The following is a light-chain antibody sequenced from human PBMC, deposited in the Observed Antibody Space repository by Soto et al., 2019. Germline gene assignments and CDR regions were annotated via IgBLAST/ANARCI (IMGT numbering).Light chain of an antibody. CDR1: QSISSY. CDR2: AAS. V-gene: IGKV1-39*01. Sequence: DIQMTQSPSSLSASVGDRVTITCRASQSISSYLNWYQQKPGKAPKLLIYAASSLQSGVPSRFSGSGSGTDFTLTISSLQPEDFAPYDCQQSYSTPFVTFGPGTKVDIK. CDR3: QQSYSTPFVT. J-gene: IGKJ3*01.